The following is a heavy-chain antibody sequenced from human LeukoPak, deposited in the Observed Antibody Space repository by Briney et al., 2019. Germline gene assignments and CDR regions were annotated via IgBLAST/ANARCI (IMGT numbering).Heavy chain of an antibody. CDR2: ISGSGGST. J-gene: IGHJ5*02. CDR3: AKDKYSPNINNWFDP. D-gene: IGHD5-18*01. V-gene: IGHV3-23*01. CDR1: GFTFSSYA. Sequence: GGSLRPSCAASGFTFSSYAMSWVRQAPGKGLEWVSAISGSGGSTYYADSVKGRFTISRDNSKNTLYLQMNSLRAEDTAVYYCAKDKYSPNINNWFDPWGQGTLVTVSS.